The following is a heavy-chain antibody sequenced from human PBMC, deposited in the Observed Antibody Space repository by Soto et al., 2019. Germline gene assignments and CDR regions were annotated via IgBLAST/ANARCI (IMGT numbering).Heavy chain of an antibody. V-gene: IGHV5-10-1*01. D-gene: IGHD2-2*01. J-gene: IGHJ5*02. CDR3: ARLYCTTSTCDSWFDP. CDR2: IDPRDSYV. CDR1: GYTFTTFR. Sequence: PGESLKISCTGFGYTFTTFRISWVRQMPGKGLEWMGRIDPRDSYVNYSPSFQGHVTISVDKSISTAYLQWGSLKASDTAMYYCARLYCTTSTCDSWFDPWGQGTLVTVSS.